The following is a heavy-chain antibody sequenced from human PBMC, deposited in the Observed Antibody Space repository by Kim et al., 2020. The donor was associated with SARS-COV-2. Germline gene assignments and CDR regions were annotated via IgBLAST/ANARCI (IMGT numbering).Heavy chain of an antibody. CDR2: INSDGSST. V-gene: IGHV3-74*01. D-gene: IGHD3-10*01. Sequence: GGSLRLSCAASGFTFSSYWMHWVRQAPGKGLVWVSRINSDGSSTSYADSVKGRFTISRDNAKNTLYLQMNSLRAEDTAVYYCARDPQYYYGSGSYSMGGFDPWGQGTLVTVSS. J-gene: IGHJ5*02. CDR3: ARDPQYYYGSGSYSMGGFDP. CDR1: GFTFSSYW.